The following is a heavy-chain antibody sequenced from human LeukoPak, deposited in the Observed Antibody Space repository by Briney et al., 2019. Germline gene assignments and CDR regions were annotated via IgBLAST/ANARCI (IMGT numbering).Heavy chain of an antibody. CDR3: VIARYLEGGGNGN. CDR1: GFTFSSYG. D-gene: IGHD2-15*01. V-gene: IGHV3-30*03. CDR2: ITNDGSNK. Sequence: PGGSLRLSCAASGFTFSSYGMHWVRQAPGKGLEWLSYITNDGSNKYYADSVKGRFTISRDNSKNTLYLQMNSLRAEDTAVYYCVIARYLEGGGNGNWGQGALGTVSS. J-gene: IGHJ4*02.